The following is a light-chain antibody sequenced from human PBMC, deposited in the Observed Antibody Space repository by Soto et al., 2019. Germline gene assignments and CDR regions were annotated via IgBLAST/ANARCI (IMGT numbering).Light chain of an antibody. J-gene: IGLJ3*02. CDR1: SSDVGGYNH. CDR2: EVS. V-gene: IGLV2-14*03. CDR3: SSYTSSNNWV. Sequence: QSVLTQPASVSGSPGQSITISCSGTSSDVGGYNHVSWYHQHPGKAPKLMIYEVSDRPSGVSNRFSGSKSGNTASLTISGLQAEDDADYYCSSYTSSNNWVFGGGTKLTVL.